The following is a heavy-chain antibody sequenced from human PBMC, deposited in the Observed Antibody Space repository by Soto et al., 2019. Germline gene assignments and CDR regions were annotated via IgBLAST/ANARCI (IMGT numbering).Heavy chain of an antibody. CDR2: INPHSGDT. CDR1: GYTFIDYY. Sequence: GASVKVSCKASGYTFIDYYIQWVRQAPGQGLELMGCINPHSGDTNSPPKFQARVTMTRDTSNSTAYMELKRLYSNDTAVYHCARSGYPGSYHPPAFWGQGTLVTVYS. J-gene: IGHJ4*02. V-gene: IGHV1-2*02. CDR3: ARSGYPGSYHPPAF. D-gene: IGHD1-26*01.